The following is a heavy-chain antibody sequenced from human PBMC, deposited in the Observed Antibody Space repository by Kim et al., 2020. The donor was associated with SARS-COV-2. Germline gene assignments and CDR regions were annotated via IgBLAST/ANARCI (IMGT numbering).Heavy chain of an antibody. CDR1: GFTVSSNY. D-gene: IGHD4-17*01. J-gene: IGHJ6*02. V-gene: IGHV3-53*01. CDR2: IYSGGST. Sequence: GGSLRLSCAASGFTVSSNYMSWVRQAPGKGLEWVSVIYSGGSTYYADSVKGRFTISRDNSKNTLYLQMNSLRAEDTAVYYCAREHYGGHTTNYYYYGMDVWGQGTTVTVSS. CDR3: AREHYGGHTTNYYYYGMDV.